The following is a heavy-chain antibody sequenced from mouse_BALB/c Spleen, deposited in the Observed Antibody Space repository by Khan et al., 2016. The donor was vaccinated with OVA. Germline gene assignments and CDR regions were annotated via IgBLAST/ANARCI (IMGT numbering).Heavy chain of an antibody. CDR1: GYTFTNYV. CDR3: SREASSWDFSFPY. Sequence: VQLKESGPELVEPGASVKMSCKASGYTFTNYVIHWVKQKPGQGLEWIGYINPDNAGTRYNEKFKGKATLTSDISSTSAYMELPSLTSEASAVYYCSREASSWDFSFPYWGQGTLVTVSA. CDR2: INPDNAGT. V-gene: IGHV1S136*01. D-gene: IGHD4-1*01. J-gene: IGHJ3*01.